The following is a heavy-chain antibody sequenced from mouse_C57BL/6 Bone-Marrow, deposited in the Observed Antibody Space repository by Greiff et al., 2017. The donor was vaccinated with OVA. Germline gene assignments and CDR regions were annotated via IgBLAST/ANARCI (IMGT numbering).Heavy chain of an antibody. CDR1: GFNIKNNY. J-gene: IGHJ2*01. D-gene: IGHD1-1*01. V-gene: IGHV14-3*01. Sequence: VQLQQSVAELVRPGASVKLSCTASGFNIKNNYLHWVKQRTEPGLEWIGRNDPANGNTKYAPKFQGKATITADTSSNTAYLQLSSLTSEDTAIYYCARYGSSPYYFDYWGQGSTLTVSS. CDR3: ARYGSSPYYFDY. CDR2: NDPANGNT.